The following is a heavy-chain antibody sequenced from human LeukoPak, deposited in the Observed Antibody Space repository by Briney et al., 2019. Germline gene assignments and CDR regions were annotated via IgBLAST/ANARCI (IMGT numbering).Heavy chain of an antibody. CDR2: INHSGST. D-gene: IGHD3-10*01. CDR1: GGSFSGYY. Sequence: SETLSLACAVYGGSFSGYYWSWIRQPPGKGLEWIGEINHSGSTNYNPSLKSRVTISVDTSKNQFSLKLSSVTAADTAVYYCASLITMVRGVIKDYWGQGTLVTVSS. CDR3: ASLITMVRGVIKDY. V-gene: IGHV4-34*01. J-gene: IGHJ4*02.